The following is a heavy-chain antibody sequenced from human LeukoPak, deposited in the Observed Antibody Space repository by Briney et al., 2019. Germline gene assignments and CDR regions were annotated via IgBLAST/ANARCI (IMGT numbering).Heavy chain of an antibody. CDR2: IKQDGSEK. Sequence: GGSLRLSCAVSGFSVSGYWMTWVRQAPGEGLEWVANIKQDGSEKNYVDSVKGRFTISRDNAENPLFLQMNSLRVEDTAVYYCAREWQGGIAAAGTRIEGDYWGQGTLVAVSS. J-gene: IGHJ4*02. CDR3: AREWQGGIAAAGTRIEGDY. D-gene: IGHD6-13*01. CDR1: GFSVSGYW. V-gene: IGHV3-7*01.